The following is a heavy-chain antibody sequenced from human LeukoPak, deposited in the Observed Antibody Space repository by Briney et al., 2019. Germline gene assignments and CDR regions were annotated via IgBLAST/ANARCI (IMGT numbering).Heavy chain of an antibody. CDR3: ARRGNPRGSYFYYFDY. Sequence: SETLSLTCTVSGGSISSYYWSWILQLPGKGLEWLGYIYYSGSTNYNPSLKSRVTISVDTSKNQFSLKLSSVTAADTAVYYCARRGNPRGSYFYYFDYWGQGTLVTVSS. CDR2: IYYSGST. J-gene: IGHJ4*02. V-gene: IGHV4-59*08. CDR1: GGSISSYY. D-gene: IGHD1-26*01.